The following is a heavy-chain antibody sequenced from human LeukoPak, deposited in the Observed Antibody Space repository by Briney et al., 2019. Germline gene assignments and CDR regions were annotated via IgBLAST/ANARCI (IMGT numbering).Heavy chain of an antibody. D-gene: IGHD3-3*01. CDR1: GGAISSYY. V-gene: IGHV4-59*08. J-gene: IGHJ5*02. Sequence: ETLSLTCTVSGGAISSYYWSWIRQPPGKGLEWIGYIYYSGSTNYNPSLKSRVTISVDTSKNQFSLKLSSVTAADTAVYYCARQVASYDFWSGYYIPNWFDPWGQGTLVTVSS. CDR2: IYYSGST. CDR3: ARQVASYDFWSGYYIPNWFDP.